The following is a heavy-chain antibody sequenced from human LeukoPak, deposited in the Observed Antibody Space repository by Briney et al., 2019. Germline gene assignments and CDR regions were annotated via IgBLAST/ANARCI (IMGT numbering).Heavy chain of an antibody. CDR1: GFTFSSHW. CDR2: IRQDGSVQ. CDR3: LVTTRSRGFDY. Sequence: GGSLRLSCAVSGFTFSSHWMSWVRQAPGKGLEWVANIRQDGSVQNYVDSVKGRLTISRDNPKNSVYLQMSSLRAEDTAVYYCLVTTRSRGFDYWGQGTLVTVSS. J-gene: IGHJ4*02. D-gene: IGHD1/OR15-1a*01. V-gene: IGHV3-7*01.